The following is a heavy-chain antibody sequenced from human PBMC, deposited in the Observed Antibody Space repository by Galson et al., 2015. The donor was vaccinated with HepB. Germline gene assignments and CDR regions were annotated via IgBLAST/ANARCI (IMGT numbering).Heavy chain of an antibody. J-gene: IGHJ5*02. V-gene: IGHV3-23*01. CDR1: GFTFSSYA. CDR3: AKCPFIAVADNWFDP. CDR2: IGGSGGST. Sequence: SLRLSCAASGFTFSSYAMSWVRQAPGKGLEWVSAIGGSGGSTYYADSVKGRFTVSRDNSKNTLYLQMNSLRAEDTAVYYCAKCPFIAVADNWFDPWGQGTLVTVSS. D-gene: IGHD6-19*01.